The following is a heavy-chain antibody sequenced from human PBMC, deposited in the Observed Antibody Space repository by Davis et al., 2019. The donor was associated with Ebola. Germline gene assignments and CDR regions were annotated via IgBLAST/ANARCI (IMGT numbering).Heavy chain of an antibody. J-gene: IGHJ5*02. CDR3: AREEYDYVWRPNWFDP. CDR2: ISYDGSNK. CDR1: GFTFSSYA. Sequence: PGGSLRLSCAASGFTFSSYAMHWVRQAPGKGLEWVAVISYDGSNKYYADSVKGRFTISRDNSKNTLYLQMNSLRAEDTAVYYCAREEYDYVWRPNWFDPWGQGTLVTVSS. V-gene: IGHV3-30-3*01. D-gene: IGHD3-16*01.